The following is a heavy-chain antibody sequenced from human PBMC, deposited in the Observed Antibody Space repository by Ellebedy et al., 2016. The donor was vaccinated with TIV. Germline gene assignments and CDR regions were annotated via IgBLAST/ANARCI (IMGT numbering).Heavy chain of an antibody. J-gene: IGHJ6*02. Sequence: AASVKVSCKASGYTFTGYDFIWVRQASGQGLEWRAWNNVNTGRTGFAQKFQGRVTMTRNTSIRTAYMELSTLRSEDTAVYYCAKARIENDGRHFYYYGLDVWGQGTTVTVS. V-gene: IGHV1-8*01. D-gene: IGHD1-1*01. CDR1: GYTFTGYD. CDR2: NNVNTGRT. CDR3: AKARIENDGRHFYYYGLDV.